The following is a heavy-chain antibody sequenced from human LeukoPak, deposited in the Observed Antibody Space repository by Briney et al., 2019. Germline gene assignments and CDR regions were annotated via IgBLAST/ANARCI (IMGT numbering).Heavy chain of an antibody. CDR1: GFTITSNY. CDR2: IHTSGNT. D-gene: IGHD6-19*01. CDR3: VRGGSGWYLYDY. V-gene: IGHV3-66*01. Sequence: GGSLRLSCAASGFTITSNYMTLVRQAPGKGLEWVSVIHTSGNTYYADSVKGRFTISRDISKNTLYLQMSSLRAEDTAVYYCVRGGSGWYLYDYWGQGTLVTVSS. J-gene: IGHJ4*02.